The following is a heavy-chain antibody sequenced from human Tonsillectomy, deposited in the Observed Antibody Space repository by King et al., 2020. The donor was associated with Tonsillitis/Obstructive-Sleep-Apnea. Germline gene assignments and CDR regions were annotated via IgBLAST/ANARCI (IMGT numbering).Heavy chain of an antibody. V-gene: IGHV1-46*01. J-gene: IGHJ4*02. CDR3: STSAYGYNRGGPPNFDN. CDR1: GYTFIAYY. CDR2: INPSGGST. D-gene: IGHD1-14*01. Sequence: QLVQSGAEVKKPGASVKVSCKASGYTFIAYYMHWVRQAPGQGLEWMGIINPSGGSTTYAQKFQGRVTMASDTATSTSYMDLTSLSSEDTALDYCSTSAYGYNRGGPPNFDNWGQGTLLTVPS.